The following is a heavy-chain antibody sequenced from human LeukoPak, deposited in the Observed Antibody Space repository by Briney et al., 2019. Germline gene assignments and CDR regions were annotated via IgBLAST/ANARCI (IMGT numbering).Heavy chain of an antibody. Sequence: PSETLSLTCAVYGGSFSGYYWSWIRQPPGKGLEWIGEINHSGSTSYNPSLKSRVTISVDTSKNQFSLKLSSVTAADTAVYYCARVARITIFGVVIKNNWFDPWGQGTLVTVSS. CDR3: ARVARITIFGVVIKNNWFDP. J-gene: IGHJ5*02. CDR2: INHSGST. V-gene: IGHV4-34*01. D-gene: IGHD3-3*01. CDR1: GGSFSGYY.